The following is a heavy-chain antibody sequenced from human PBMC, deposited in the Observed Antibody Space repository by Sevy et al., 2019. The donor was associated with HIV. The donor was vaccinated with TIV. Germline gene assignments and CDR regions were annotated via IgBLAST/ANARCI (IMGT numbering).Heavy chain of an antibody. CDR1: GFTFSVSA. CDR3: TTAYSDWSLYDH. D-gene: IGHD3-9*01. J-gene: IGHJ4*01. V-gene: IGHV3-73*01. CDR2: IRSRTNTYAT. Sequence: GGSLRLSCAASGFTFSVSAMHWVRQASGKGLEWVGRIRSRTNTYATEYTASVKGRFTISRDDSNRTAYLQMNSLKTEDTAVYYCTTAYSDWSLYDHWGQGTLVTFSS.